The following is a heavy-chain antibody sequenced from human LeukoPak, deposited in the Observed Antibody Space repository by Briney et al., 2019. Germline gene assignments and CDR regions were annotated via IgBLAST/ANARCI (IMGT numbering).Heavy chain of an antibody. CDR2: INAGNGNT. J-gene: IGHJ6*02. V-gene: IGHV1-3*01. D-gene: IGHD3-22*01. CDR3: ARGPYDSSGYYRDYYYYGMDV. Sequence: ASVKVSCKASGYTFTSYAMHWVRQAPGQRLEWMGWINAGNGNTKYSQKFQGRVTITADESTSTAYMELSSLRSEDTAVYYCARGPYDSSGYYRDYYYYGMDVWGQGTTVTVSS. CDR1: GYTFTSYA.